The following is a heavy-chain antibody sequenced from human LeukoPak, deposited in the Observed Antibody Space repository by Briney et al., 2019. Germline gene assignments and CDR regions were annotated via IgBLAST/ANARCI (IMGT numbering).Heavy chain of an antibody. J-gene: IGHJ4*02. CDR3: ARDRYDSSGYYGYYFDY. V-gene: IGHV1-69*13. CDR2: IIPIFGTA. CDR1: GGXFSSYA. Sequence: SVKVSCKASGGXFSSYAISWVRQAPGQGLEWLGGIIPIFGTANYAQKFQGRVTITADESTSTAYMELSSLRSEDTAVYYCARDRYDSSGYYGYYFDYWGQGTLVTVSS. D-gene: IGHD3-22*01.